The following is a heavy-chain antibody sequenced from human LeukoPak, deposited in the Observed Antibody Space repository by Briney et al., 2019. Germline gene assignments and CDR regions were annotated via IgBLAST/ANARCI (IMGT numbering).Heavy chain of an antibody. J-gene: IGHJ3*02. Sequence: PGGSLRLSCAASGFTFSSYEMNWVRQAPGKGLEWLSYISSSGSTIYYADSVKGRFTISRDNAKSSLYLQMNSLRPEDTAVYYCVRDFQSAFDMWGQGTMVTVSS. CDR2: ISSSGSTI. V-gene: IGHV3-48*03. CDR1: GFTFSSYE. CDR3: VRDFQSAFDM.